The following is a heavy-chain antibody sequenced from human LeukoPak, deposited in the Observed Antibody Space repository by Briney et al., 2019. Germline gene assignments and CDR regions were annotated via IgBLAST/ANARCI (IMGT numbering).Heavy chain of an antibody. D-gene: IGHD4-17*01. CDR2: IMPLFGTA. Sequence: SVTVSCKTSGGTFNNSAISWVRQAPGQGLEWLGGIMPLFGTAGYAQKFQGRVTITKDGSTRTVYLELTSLTSDGTAVYYCARDVHGDYGSGWFDPWGQGTLVSVSS. V-gene: IGHV1-69*05. CDR1: GGTFNNSA. CDR3: ARDVHGDYGSGWFDP. J-gene: IGHJ5*02.